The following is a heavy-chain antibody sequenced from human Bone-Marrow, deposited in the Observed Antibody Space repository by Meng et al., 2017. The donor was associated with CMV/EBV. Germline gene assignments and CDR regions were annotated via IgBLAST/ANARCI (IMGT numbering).Heavy chain of an antibody. CDR3: AKPTYYDFWSARGGDY. D-gene: IGHD3-3*01. Sequence: GESLKISCAASGFPFNAYTFHWVRQAPGKGLEWVTVISYDEVDKYYADSVKGRFTISRDKSKNTLYLQTNSLRAEDTAVYYCAKPTYYDFWSARGGDYWGQGTLVTVSS. V-gene: IGHV3-30*18. J-gene: IGHJ4*02. CDR1: GFPFNAYT. CDR2: ISYDEVDK.